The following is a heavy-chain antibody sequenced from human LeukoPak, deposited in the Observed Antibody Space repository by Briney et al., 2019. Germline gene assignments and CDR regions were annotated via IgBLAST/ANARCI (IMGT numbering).Heavy chain of an antibody. CDR3: ARGRYRGYYYDSIPAPNGY. D-gene: IGHD3-22*01. CDR2: MNPNSGNT. Sequence: GASVKVSCKASGYTFTSYDINWVRQATGQGLEWMGWMNPNSGNTGYAQKFQGRVTMTRNTSISTAYMELSSLRSEDTAVYYCARGRYRGYYYDSIPAPNGYWGQGTLVTVSS. CDR1: GYTFTSYD. J-gene: IGHJ4*02. V-gene: IGHV1-8*01.